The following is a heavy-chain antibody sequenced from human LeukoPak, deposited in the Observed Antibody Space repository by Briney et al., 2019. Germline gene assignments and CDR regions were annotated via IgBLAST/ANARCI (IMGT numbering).Heavy chain of an antibody. V-gene: IGHV1-2*02. Sequence: ASVKVSCKASGYTFTSYDINWVRQAPGQGLEWMGWINPNSGGTNYAQKFQGRVTMTRDTSISTAYMELSRLRSDDTAVYYCARDLPIVVVPAAMPDYWGQGTLVTVSS. CDR1: GYTFTSYD. CDR3: ARDLPIVVVPAAMPDY. D-gene: IGHD2-2*01. CDR2: INPNSGGT. J-gene: IGHJ4*02.